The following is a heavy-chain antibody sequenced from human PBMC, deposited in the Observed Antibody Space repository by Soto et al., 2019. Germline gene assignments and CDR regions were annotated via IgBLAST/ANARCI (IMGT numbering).Heavy chain of an antibody. V-gene: IGHV1-18*01. CDR3: ARDRYYDFWSGYTGSYGMDV. CDR1: GYTFTSYG. D-gene: IGHD3-3*01. Sequence: VASVKVSCKASGYTFTSYGISWVRQAPGQGLEWMGWISAYNGNTNYAQKLQGRATMTTDTSTSTAYMELRSLRSDDTAVYYCARDRYYDFWSGYTGSYGMDVWGQGTTVTVSS. CDR2: ISAYNGNT. J-gene: IGHJ6*02.